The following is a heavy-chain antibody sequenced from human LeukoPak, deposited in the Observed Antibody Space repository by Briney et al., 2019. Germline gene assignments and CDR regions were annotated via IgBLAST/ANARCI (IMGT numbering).Heavy chain of an antibody. CDR3: ARGMPVDIVATKVGGFDP. J-gene: IGHJ5*02. CDR1: GGSFSGYY. CDR2: INHSGST. V-gene: IGHV4-34*01. Sequence: SETLSLTCAVYGGSFSGYYWSWIRQPPGKGLEWIGEINHSGSTNYNPSLKSRVTISVVTSKNQFSLKLSSVTAADTAVYYCARGMPVDIVATKVGGFDPWGQGTLVTVSS. D-gene: IGHD5-12*01.